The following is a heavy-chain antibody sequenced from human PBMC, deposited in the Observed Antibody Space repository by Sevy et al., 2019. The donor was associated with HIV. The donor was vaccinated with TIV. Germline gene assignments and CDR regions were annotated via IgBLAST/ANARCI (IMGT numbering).Heavy chain of an antibody. V-gene: IGHV4-59*01. CDR1: GGSISSYY. Sequence: SETLSLTCTVSGGSISSYYWSWIRQPPGKGLEWIGYIYYSGSTNYNPSLKSRVTISVDTSKNQFSLKLSSVTAADTAVYYCVRSSYDFWSGPLNWFDPWGQGTLVTVSS. J-gene: IGHJ5*02. CDR3: VRSSYDFWSGPLNWFDP. CDR2: IYYSGST. D-gene: IGHD3-3*01.